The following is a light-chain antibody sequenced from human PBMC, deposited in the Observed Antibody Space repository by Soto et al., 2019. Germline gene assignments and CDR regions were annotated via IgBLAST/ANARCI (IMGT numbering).Light chain of an antibody. CDR2: GAS. J-gene: IGKJ1*01. CDR3: QQYNKWPQT. V-gene: IGKV3-15*01. CDR1: QSVSID. Sequence: EIVMTQSPATLSVSPGERVTLSCRASQSVSIDLAWYHQKPGQAPRLLIYGASTRATDIPATFTGSGSGTEFTLTISSLQSEDIAVYYCQQYNKWPQTFGQGTKVDIK.